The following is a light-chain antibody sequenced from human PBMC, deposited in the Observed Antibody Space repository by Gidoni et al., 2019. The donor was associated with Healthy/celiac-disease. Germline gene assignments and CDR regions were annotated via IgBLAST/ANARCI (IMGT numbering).Light chain of an antibody. CDR2: GAS. CDR1: QSVSSN. J-gene: IGKJ4*01. Sequence: EIVMTPSPATLSVSPGERATLSCRASQSVSSNLAWYQQKPGQAPRLRIYGASTRATGIPARFSGSGSGTEFTLTISSLQSEDFAVYYCQQYNNWLTFGGGTKVEIK. CDR3: QQYNNWLT. V-gene: IGKV3-15*01.